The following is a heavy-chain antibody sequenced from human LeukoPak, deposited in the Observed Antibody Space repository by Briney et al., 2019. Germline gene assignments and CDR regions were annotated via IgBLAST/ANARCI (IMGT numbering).Heavy chain of an antibody. V-gene: IGHV5-51*01. CDR1: GYSFTSYW. Sequence: GESLKISCKGSGYSFTSYWIGWVRQMPGKGLEWMGIIYPGDSDTRYSPSFQGQVTTSADKSISTAYLQWSSLKASDTAMYYCARAPTYYDYVWGSYRPEYFDYWGQGTLVTVSS. CDR3: ARAPTYYDYVWGSYRPEYFDY. CDR2: IYPGDSDT. D-gene: IGHD3-16*02. J-gene: IGHJ4*02.